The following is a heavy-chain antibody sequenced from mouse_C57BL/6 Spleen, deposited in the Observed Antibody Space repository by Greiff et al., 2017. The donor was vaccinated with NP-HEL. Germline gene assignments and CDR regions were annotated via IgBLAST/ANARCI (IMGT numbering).Heavy chain of an antibody. CDR1: GYSITSGYY. CDR2: ISYDGSN. V-gene: IGHV3-6*01. D-gene: IGHD2-2*01. J-gene: IGHJ3*01. Sequence: EVKVEESGPGLVKPSQSLSLTCSVTGYSITSGYYWNWIRQFPGNKLEWMGYISYDGSNNYNPSLKNRISITRDTSKNQFFLKLNSVTTEDTATYYCARERDYGYDPWFAYWGQGTLVTVSA. CDR3: ARERDYGYDPWFAY.